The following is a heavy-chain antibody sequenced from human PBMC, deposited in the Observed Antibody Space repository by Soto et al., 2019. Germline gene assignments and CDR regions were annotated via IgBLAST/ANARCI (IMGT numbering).Heavy chain of an antibody. CDR2: ISHSGTT. CDR1: GGSITHDNW. V-gene: IGHV4-4*02. J-gene: IGHJ3*02. CDR3: AKDHTGADAFDI. D-gene: IGHD7-27*01. Sequence: SETLSLTCAVSGGSITHDNWWNWARQPPGKGLEWIGEISHSGTTNYNPSLKSRVTISVDMSKNQFSLRLTSVTAADTAVYYCAKDHTGADAFDIWGQGIMVTVSS.